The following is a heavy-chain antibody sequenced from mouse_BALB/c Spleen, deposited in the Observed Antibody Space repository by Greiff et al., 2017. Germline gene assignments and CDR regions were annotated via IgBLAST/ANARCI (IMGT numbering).Heavy chain of an antibody. CDR2: ISYSGST. V-gene: IGHV3-8*02. D-gene: IGHD2-1*01. CDR3: ARYVSGNLYAMDY. Sequence: EVQVVESGPSLVKPSQTLSLTCSVTGDSITSGYWNWIRKFPGNKLEYMGYISYSGSTYYNPSLKSRISITRDTSKNQYYLQLNSVTTEDTATYYCARYVSGNLYAMDYWGQGTSVTVSS. CDR1: GDSITSGY. J-gene: IGHJ4*01.